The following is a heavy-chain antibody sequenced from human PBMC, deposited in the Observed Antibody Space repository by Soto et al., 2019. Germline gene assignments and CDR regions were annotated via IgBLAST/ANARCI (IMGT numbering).Heavy chain of an antibody. CDR1: GFTFSTFS. J-gene: IGHJ4*02. D-gene: IGHD6-19*01. CDR3: ARDLGWAFDS. V-gene: IGHV3-48*02. Sequence: EVKLVEAGGGSVQPGGYLRLSCAASGFTFSTFSMNWVRQAPGRGLEWISYISGGGRPICYADSVKGRFTISRDNAKNSLYLQMDSRADEDTVVYYCARDLGWAFDSWGQGTLVSVSS. CDR2: ISGGGRPI.